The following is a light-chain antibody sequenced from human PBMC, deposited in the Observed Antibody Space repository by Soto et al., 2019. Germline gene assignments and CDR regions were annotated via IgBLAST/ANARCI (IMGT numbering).Light chain of an antibody. CDR1: QTISSF. Sequence: EIVLTQSPGTLSLSPGEGATLSCRASQTISSFLAWYQQKRGRAPRLLIHGASNRATGIPDRFSGSGSGTDFTLTITRLEPEDFAVYYCQQYGGSPRTFGQGTKGDIK. CDR2: GAS. J-gene: IGKJ1*01. V-gene: IGKV3-20*01. CDR3: QQYGGSPRT.